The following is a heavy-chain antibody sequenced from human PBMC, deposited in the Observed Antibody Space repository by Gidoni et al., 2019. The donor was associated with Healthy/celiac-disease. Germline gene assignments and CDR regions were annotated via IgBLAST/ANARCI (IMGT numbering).Heavy chain of an antibody. CDR3: APRWTQRLVGHINIGGWFDP. CDR1: GYTLTELS. CDR2: FDPEDGET. Sequence: QVQLVQSGAEVKKPGASVKVSCKVSGYTLTELSMPWVRQAPGKGLEWMGGFDPEDGETIYAQKFQGRVTMTEDTSTDTAYMELSSLRSEDTAVYYCAPRWTQRLVGHINIGGWFDPWGQGTLVTVSS. J-gene: IGHJ5*02. V-gene: IGHV1-24*01. D-gene: IGHD3-16*01.